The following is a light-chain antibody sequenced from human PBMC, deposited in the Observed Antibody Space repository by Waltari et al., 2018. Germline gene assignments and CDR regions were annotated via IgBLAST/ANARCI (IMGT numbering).Light chain of an antibody. CDR3: SSYTSSTSVI. CDR1: SNAVGGYKY. CDR2: DVK. V-gene: IGLV2-14*03. Sequence: QSALTQPASVSGSPGQSITISCTGTSNAVGGYKYVSWYQQHPGKAPKVLIYDVKNRPSGGFNRYSGSKSGNTASLTISGLQAEDEADYFCSSYTSSTSVIFGGGTKVTVL. J-gene: IGLJ2*01.